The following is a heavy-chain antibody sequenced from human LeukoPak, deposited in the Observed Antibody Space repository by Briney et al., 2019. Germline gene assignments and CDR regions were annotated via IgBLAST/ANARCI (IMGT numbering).Heavy chain of an antibody. J-gene: IGHJ3*02. CDR2: INAGNGNT. D-gene: IGHD6-19*01. V-gene: IGHV1-3*01. CDR1: GYTFTSYA. Sequence: ASVKVSCTASGYTFTSYAMHWVRQAPGQRLEWMGWINAGNGNTKYSQKFQGRVTITRDTSASTAYMELSSLRSEDTAVYYCARDQGQWLSYDAFDIWGQGTMVTVSS. CDR3: ARDQGQWLSYDAFDI.